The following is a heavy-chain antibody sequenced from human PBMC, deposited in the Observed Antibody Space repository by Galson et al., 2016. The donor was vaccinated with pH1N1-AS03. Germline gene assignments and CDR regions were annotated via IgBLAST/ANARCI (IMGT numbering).Heavy chain of an antibody. Sequence: SVKVSCKASGYKFTNYGFNWVRQAPGQGLERMGWISGYNGNTNYAQSLQGRVTMTTDTSTSTAYMELRSLRSDDTAVYYCARDDGALYYYYGLDVWGQGTTVTVSS. V-gene: IGHV1-18*04. D-gene: IGHD4-17*01. CDR3: ARDDGALYYYYGLDV. CDR1: GYKFTNYG. CDR2: ISGYNGNT. J-gene: IGHJ6*02.